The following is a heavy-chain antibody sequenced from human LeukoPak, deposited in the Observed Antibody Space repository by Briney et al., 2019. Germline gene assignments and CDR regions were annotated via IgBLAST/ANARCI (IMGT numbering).Heavy chain of an antibody. CDR2: INPIGGTT. D-gene: IGHD4-11*01. Sequence: ASVKVSCKTSGYTFTSYYIHWVRQAPGQGLEWMGIINPIGGTTDYPQKFQGRVTMTRDTSTSTVYMELSSLSPEDTAVCYCARQQGLQNLNFDYWGQGALVTVSS. CDR3: ARQQGLQNLNFDY. CDR1: GYTFTSYY. V-gene: IGHV1-46*01. J-gene: IGHJ4*02.